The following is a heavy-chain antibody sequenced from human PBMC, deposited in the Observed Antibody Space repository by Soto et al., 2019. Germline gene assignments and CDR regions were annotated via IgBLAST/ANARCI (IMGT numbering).Heavy chain of an antibody. J-gene: IGHJ3*02. CDR1: GFTFSSYS. V-gene: IGHV3-21*01. Sequence: GGSLSLSCAASGFTFSSYSMNWVRQSPGKGLEWVSSISSSSSYIYYADSVKGRFTISRDNAKNSLYLQMNSLRAEDTAVYYCARSPLYYYDSSGYSDAFDIWGQGTMVTVSS. CDR2: ISSSSSYI. CDR3: ARSPLYYYDSSGYSDAFDI. D-gene: IGHD3-22*01.